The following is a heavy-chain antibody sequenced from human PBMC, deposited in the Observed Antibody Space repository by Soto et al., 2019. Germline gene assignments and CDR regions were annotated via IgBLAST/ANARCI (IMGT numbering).Heavy chain of an antibody. CDR1: GYTYTTFF. CDR3: VREAIVAGATTGMDV. J-gene: IGHJ6*02. D-gene: IGHD1-26*01. Sequence: ASVKVSCKASGYTYTTFFMHRLRQAPGQGLALMGLINPGYPAGRNTTYAQKWPGRVTRTTDTSTRGGNRGLHRMRYDHTTLDYCVREAIVAGATTGMDVWGQGTTVTVSS. V-gene: IGHV1-46*04. CDR2: INPGYPAGRNT.